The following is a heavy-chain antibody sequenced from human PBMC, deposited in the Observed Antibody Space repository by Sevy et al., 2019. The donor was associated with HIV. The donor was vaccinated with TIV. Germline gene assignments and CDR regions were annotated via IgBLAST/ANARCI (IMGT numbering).Heavy chain of an antibody. CDR2: ISYDGSSK. Sequence: GGYLRLSCAASGFSVSTHAMHWVRQAPGKGLEWVALISYDGSSKYYADSVKGRLTISRDNSKNTLYLQMSSLRPDDTAVYYCTRDAGYSTGWYPSDYWGQGTLVIVSS. V-gene: IGHV3-30-3*01. D-gene: IGHD6-19*01. CDR3: TRDAGYSTGWYPSDY. J-gene: IGHJ4*02. CDR1: GFSVSTHA.